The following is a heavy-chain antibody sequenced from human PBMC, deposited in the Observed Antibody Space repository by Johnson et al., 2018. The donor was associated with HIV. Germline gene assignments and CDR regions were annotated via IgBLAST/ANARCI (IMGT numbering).Heavy chain of an antibody. CDR1: GFTFSNSD. V-gene: IGHV3-13*01. CDR3: ASASSGSYYDQEPFDAFDI. D-gene: IGHD1-26*01. J-gene: IGHJ3*02. Sequence: VQLVESGGGVVQPGGSLTLSCAASGFTFSNSDMHWVRQPTGQGLEWVSGMGTAGDRHYADSVNGRFTVSRDNAKNSLYLQMNSLRAEDTAVYYCASASSGSYYDQEPFDAFDIWGQGTMVTVSS. CDR2: MGTAGDR.